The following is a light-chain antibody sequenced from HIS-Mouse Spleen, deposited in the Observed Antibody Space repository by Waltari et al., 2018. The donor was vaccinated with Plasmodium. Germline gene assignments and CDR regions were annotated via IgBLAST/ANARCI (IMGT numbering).Light chain of an antibody. Sequence: EIVMTQSPATLSVSPGERATHSCRASQSVSSNLAWYKQKPGQAPRLLIYGASTRATGIPARFSGSGSGTEFTLTISSLQSEDFAVYYCQQYNNWSFTFGPGTKVDIK. CDR3: QQYNNWSFT. V-gene: IGKV3-15*01. J-gene: IGKJ3*01. CDR1: QSVSSN. CDR2: GAS.